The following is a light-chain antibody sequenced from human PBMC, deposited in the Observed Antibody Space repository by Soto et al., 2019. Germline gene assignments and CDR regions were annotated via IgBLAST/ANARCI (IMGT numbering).Light chain of an antibody. CDR3: QQRYNWPVT. CDR1: QNVDTF. CDR2: DAS. V-gene: IGKV3-11*01. J-gene: IGKJ4*01. Sequence: DIVLTQSPGTVSFSPGERASLSCRASQNVDTFLAWYQQKPGQPPRLLMYDASRRITGVPARFSGSGSGTDFTLTITSLEPEDVAVYYCQQRYNWPVTFGAGTRVEI.